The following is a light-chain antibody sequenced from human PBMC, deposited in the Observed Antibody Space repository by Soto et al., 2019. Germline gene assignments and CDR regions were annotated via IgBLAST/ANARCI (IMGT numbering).Light chain of an antibody. CDR3: QQYNNWPIT. CDR2: GAS. CDR1: QSVSSN. Sequence: EIVMTQSPATLSVSPGERATLSCRASQSVSSNLAWYQQKPGQAPRLLIYGASIRATGIPARFSGSGSGTEFTLTISSLQSADFAVYYCQQYNNWPITFGQGTRLEIK. V-gene: IGKV3D-15*01. J-gene: IGKJ5*01.